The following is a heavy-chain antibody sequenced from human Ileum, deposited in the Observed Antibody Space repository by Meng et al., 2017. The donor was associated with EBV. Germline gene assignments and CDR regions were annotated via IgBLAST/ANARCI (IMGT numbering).Heavy chain of an antibody. CDR1: GDSISSEMW. V-gene: IGHV4-4*02. CDR2: VYHRWDT. J-gene: IGHJ4*02. CDR3: GRDQGRELINH. Sequence: EVSGPGLLKPAATLSLTCTVSGDSISSEMWWSWVPQPPGKGLEWIGEVYHRWDTNYNPSLKSRVDISVDKSKNQFYLSLFSVTAADTAVYYCGRDQGRELINHWGQGTLVTVSS. D-gene: IGHD1-7*01.